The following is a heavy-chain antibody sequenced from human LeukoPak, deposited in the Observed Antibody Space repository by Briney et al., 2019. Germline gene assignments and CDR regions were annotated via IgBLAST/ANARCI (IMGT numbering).Heavy chain of an antibody. Sequence: SETLSLTCTVSGGSISSSSYYWGWIRQPPGKGLEWIGSMYSSGSTYYNPSLKSRVTISVDTSKNQFSLKLSSVTAADTAVYYCARSCRILDIVATIRARLGGNGFDIWGQGTMVTVSS. CDR1: GGSISSSSYY. D-gene: IGHD5-12*01. J-gene: IGHJ3*02. CDR2: MYSSGST. V-gene: IGHV4-39*07. CDR3: ARSCRILDIVATIRARLGGNGFDI.